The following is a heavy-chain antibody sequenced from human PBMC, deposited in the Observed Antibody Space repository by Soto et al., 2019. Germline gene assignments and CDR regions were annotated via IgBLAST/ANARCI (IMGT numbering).Heavy chain of an antibody. V-gene: IGHV5-51*01. D-gene: IGHD4-4*01. CDR3: ARHKGLRSNYVPFDY. CDR1: GFTFTTYL. J-gene: IGHJ4*02. Sequence: GESLKISCKGSGFTFTTYLICWVRQMPVKGLEWMGIIYSGDSETRYSPSFQGRVTISVDKSMNSAYLQWDSLKASDTAIYYCARHKGLRSNYVPFDYWGQGIQV. CDR2: IYSGDSET.